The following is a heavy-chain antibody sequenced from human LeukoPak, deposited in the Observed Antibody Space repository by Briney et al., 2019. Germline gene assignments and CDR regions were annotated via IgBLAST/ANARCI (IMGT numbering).Heavy chain of an antibody. D-gene: IGHD1-26*01. CDR3: AHTGWDLGYYFDY. Sequence: PGGSLRLSCAASGFTFSRYGMHWVRQAPGKGLEWVAVISYDGSKKYYADSVKGRFTISRGNSKNTLYLQMNSLRAEDTAVYYCAHTGWDLGYYFDYWGQGTLVTVSS. CDR2: ISYDGSKK. V-gene: IGHV3-30*03. J-gene: IGHJ4*02. CDR1: GFTFSRYG.